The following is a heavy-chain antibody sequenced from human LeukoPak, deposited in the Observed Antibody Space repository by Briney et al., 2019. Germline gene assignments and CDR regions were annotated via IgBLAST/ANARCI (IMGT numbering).Heavy chain of an antibody. Sequence: GGSLRLSCAASGFTFDDYGLSWVRQAPGKGLEWVSAISGSGGSTYYADSVKGRFTISRDNSKNTLYLQMNSLRAEDTAVYYCASGEMASIYAFDIWGQGTMVTVSS. CDR3: ASGEMASIYAFDI. CDR2: ISGSGGST. D-gene: IGHD5-24*01. CDR1: GFTFDDYG. J-gene: IGHJ3*02. V-gene: IGHV3-23*01.